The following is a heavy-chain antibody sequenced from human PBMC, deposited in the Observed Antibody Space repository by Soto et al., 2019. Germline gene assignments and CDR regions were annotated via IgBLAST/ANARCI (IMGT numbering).Heavy chain of an antibody. V-gene: IGHV4-39*01. CDR2: IYYSGST. CDR1: GGSINSSSYV. D-gene: IGHD6-19*01. Sequence: PSETLSLTCSVSGGSINSSSYVWGWVRQPPGKGLEWIGSIYYSGSTYYNPSLRSRVTISVDTSKNQFSLKLSSVTAADTAVYYCARHPTIAVAGVFDYWGRGTLVTVSS. J-gene: IGHJ4*02. CDR3: ARHPTIAVAGVFDY.